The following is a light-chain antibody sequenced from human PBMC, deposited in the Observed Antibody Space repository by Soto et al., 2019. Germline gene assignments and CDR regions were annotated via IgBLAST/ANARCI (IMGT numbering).Light chain of an antibody. CDR3: HRYNDFYYV. J-gene: IGKJ2*01. V-gene: IGKV1-5*03. CDR1: QSITNW. CDR2: KAI. Sequence: DIQMTQSPSTLSASVGDRDTITCRASQSITNWLDWYQQKPGKAPKLMSYKAINLQSGVPSRFSGSGSRTEFSLTFSGLQPDDSAAYYCHRYNDFYYVFGQGTKL.